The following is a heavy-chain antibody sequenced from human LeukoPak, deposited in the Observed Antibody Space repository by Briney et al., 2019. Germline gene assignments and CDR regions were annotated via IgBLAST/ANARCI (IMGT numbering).Heavy chain of an antibody. D-gene: IGHD4-17*01. V-gene: IGHV3-33*01. Sequence: GRSLTLSCAASGFTFSSFGMHWVRQAPGKGLEWVAVIWYDASNKYYADSVKGRFTISRDNAKNSLYLQMNSLRAEDTAVYYCARDGLRDYGGNWFDPWGQGTLVTVSS. CDR1: GFTFSSFG. CDR3: ARDGLRDYGGNWFDP. CDR2: IWYDASNK. J-gene: IGHJ5*02.